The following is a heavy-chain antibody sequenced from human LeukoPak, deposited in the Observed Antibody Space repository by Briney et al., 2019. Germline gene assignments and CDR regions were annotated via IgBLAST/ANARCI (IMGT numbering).Heavy chain of an antibody. D-gene: IGHD6-19*01. V-gene: IGHV3-23*01. CDR2: ISASGGST. Sequence: ETLSLTCTVSGGSISSGGYYWSWVRQAPGKGLEWVSAISASGGSTYYADSVKGRFTISRDNSKNTLYLQMNSLRAEDTAAYYCAKGDSSGWPYYFDCWGQGTLVTVSS. J-gene: IGHJ4*02. CDR3: AKGDSSGWPYYFDC. CDR1: GGSISSGGYY.